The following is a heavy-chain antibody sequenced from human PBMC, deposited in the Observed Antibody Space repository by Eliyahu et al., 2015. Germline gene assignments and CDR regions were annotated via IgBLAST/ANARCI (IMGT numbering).Heavy chain of an antibody. CDR3: ARSRYCSSTSCYSLDYYYYGMDV. CDR1: GGTFSSYA. V-gene: IGHV1-69*01. D-gene: IGHD2-2*02. CDR2: IIPIFGTA. Sequence: EVKKPGSSVKVSCKASGGTFSSYAISWVRQAPGQGLEWMGGIIPIFGTANYAXKFQGRVTXTADESTSTAYMELSSLRSEDTAVYYCARSRYCSSTSCYSLDYYYYGMDVWGQGTTVTVSS. J-gene: IGHJ6*02.